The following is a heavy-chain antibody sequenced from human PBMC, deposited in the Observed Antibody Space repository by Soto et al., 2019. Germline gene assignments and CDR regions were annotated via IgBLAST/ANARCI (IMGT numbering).Heavy chain of an antibody. V-gene: IGHV3-64D*08. CDR2: ISANGRNT. CDR1: GFSFSTYA. D-gene: IGHD6-13*01. CDR3: VKASPSSWLLIDS. J-gene: IGHJ4*02. Sequence: PGGSLRLSCSASGFSFSTYAMHWVRQAPGKGLEHTSSISANGRNTYYADSVRGRFIISRDNSKNTLYLQMSSLRDDDTAVFYCVKASPSSWLLIDSWGQGTLVTVSS.